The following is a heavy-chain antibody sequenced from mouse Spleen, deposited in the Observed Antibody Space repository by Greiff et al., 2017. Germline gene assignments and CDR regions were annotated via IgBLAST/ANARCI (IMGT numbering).Heavy chain of an antibody. J-gene: IGHJ3*01. Sequence: VQLQQSGAELVRPGASVTLSCKASGYTFTDYEMHWVKQTPVHGLEWIGAIDPETGGTAYNQKFKGKAILTADKSSSTAYMELRSLTSEDSAVYYCTRPYDGTTGAYWGQGTLVTVSA. CDR1: GYTFTDYE. CDR2: IDPETGGT. CDR3: TRPYDGTTGAY. V-gene: IGHV1-15*01. D-gene: IGHD2-3*01.